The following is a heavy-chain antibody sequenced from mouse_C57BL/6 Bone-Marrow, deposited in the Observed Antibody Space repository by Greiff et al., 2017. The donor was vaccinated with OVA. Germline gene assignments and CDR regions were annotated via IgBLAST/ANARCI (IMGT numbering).Heavy chain of an antibody. V-gene: IGHV2-2*01. CDR2: IWRGGST. Sequence: VQLQQSGPGLVQPSPSLSISCTVSGFSLTSYGVHWVRQSPGKGLEWLGVIWRGGSTDYNAAFITRLTISKDNSKCQVFFKMNRLQADDTAIYYCARRDYGSSYAWFAYWGQGTLVTVSA. J-gene: IGHJ3*01. CDR1: GFSLTSYG. D-gene: IGHD1-1*01. CDR3: ARRDYGSSYAWFAY.